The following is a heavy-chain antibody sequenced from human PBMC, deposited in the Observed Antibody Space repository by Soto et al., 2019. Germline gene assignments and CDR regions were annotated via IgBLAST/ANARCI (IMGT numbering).Heavy chain of an antibody. J-gene: IGHJ4*03. CDR2: ISAYNGNT. CDR3: ARVRGSIAAASLFDY. Sequence: QVQLVQSGAEVKKPGSSVKVSCKASGGTFSSYAISWVRQAPGQGLEWMGWISAYNGNTNYAQKLQGRVTMTTDTSTSTAYMELRSLRSDDTAVYYCARVRGSIAAASLFDYWGQGTTVTVSS. V-gene: IGHV1-18*01. D-gene: IGHD6-13*01. CDR1: GGTFSSYA.